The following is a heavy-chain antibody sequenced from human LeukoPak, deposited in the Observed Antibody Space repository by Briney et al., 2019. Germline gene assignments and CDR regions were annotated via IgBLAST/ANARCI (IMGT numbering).Heavy chain of an antibody. V-gene: IGHV3-21*01. CDR1: GFTFSSYS. J-gene: IGHJ4*02. D-gene: IGHD3-10*01. CDR3: ASTNHYYGSGNYDYYFDY. CDR2: ISSGSDYI. Sequence: PGGSLRLSCATSGFTFSSYSMNWVRQAPGTGLEWVSSISSGSDYIYYADSVKGRFTISRDNAKNSLYLQMTSLRAEDTAVYYCASTNHYYGSGNYDYYFDYWGPGTLLTVSS.